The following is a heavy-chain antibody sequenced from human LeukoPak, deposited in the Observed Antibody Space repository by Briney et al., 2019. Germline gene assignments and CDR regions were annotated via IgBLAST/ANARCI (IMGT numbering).Heavy chain of an antibody. CDR1: GGTFSSYA. CDR3: ASSGSGDHHDAFDI. Sequence: ASVKVSCKASGGTFSSYAISWVRQAPGQGLEWMGGIIPIFGTANYAQKFQGRVTITTDESTSTAYMELSSLRSEDTAVYYCASSGSGDHHDAFDIWGQGTMVTVSS. D-gene: IGHD2-15*01. CDR2: IIPIFGTA. V-gene: IGHV1-69*05. J-gene: IGHJ3*02.